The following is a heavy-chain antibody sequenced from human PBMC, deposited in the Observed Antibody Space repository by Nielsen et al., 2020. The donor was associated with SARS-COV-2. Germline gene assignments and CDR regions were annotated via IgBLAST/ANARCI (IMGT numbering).Heavy chain of an antibody. V-gene: IGHV1-18*01. CDR1: GYTFTTYG. CDR3: ATGPSGSSWFY. CDR2: ISAYNGNT. J-gene: IGHJ4*01. D-gene: IGHD6-13*01. Sequence: ASVKVSCRASGYTFTTYGFSWVRQAPGQGLEWMGWISAYNGNTNYAQKLQGRVTMTTDTSTSTAYMELRSLRSDDTAVYYCATGPSGSSWFYWGQGTLVTVSS.